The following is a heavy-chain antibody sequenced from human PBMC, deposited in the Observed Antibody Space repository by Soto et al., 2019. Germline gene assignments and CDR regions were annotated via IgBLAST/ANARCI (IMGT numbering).Heavy chain of an antibody. Sequence: QVQLQESGPGLVKPSQTLSLTCTVSGGSISSGGYYWSWIRQHPGTGLEWIGYIYYSGSTYYNPSLKSRVTISVDTSKNQFSLKLSSVTAADTAVYYCAREARTAMVTFWFDPWGQGTLVTVSS. V-gene: IGHV4-31*03. CDR1: GGSISSGGYY. J-gene: IGHJ5*02. D-gene: IGHD5-18*01. CDR3: AREARTAMVTFWFDP. CDR2: IYYSGST.